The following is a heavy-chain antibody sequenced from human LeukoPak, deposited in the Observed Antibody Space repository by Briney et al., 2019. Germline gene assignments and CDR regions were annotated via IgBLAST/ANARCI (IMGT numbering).Heavy chain of an antibody. CDR2: IYHSGST. D-gene: IGHD6-19*01. V-gene: IGHV4-30-2*01. J-gene: IGHJ4*02. Sequence: SQTLSLTCAVSGGSISSGGYSWSWIRQPPGKGLEWIGYIYHSGSTYYNPSLKSRVTISVDTSKNQFSLKLSSLTAADTAVYYCARDRSGWYGEDYWGQGTLVTVSS. CDR3: ARDRSGWYGEDY. CDR1: GGSISSGGYS.